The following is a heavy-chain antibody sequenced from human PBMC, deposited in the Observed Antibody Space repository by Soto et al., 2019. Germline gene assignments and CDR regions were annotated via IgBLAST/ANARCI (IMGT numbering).Heavy chain of an antibody. CDR3: ARENRYDSRSDYFDY. D-gene: IGHD3-3*01. Sequence: QVQLVQSGGEVKKPGASVKVSCKASGYTFTNYDVSWVRQAPGQGLEWMGWINVYYGNTNYAQTLQGRVTLTTDTSTSTVYMELRSLRSDDTAVYYCARENRYDSRSDYFDYWGQGTLVTVSS. CDR2: INVYYGNT. CDR1: GYTFTNYD. J-gene: IGHJ4*02. V-gene: IGHV1-18*01.